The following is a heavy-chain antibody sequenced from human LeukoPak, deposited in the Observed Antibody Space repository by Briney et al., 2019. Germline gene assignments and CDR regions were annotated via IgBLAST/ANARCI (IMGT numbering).Heavy chain of an antibody. J-gene: IGHJ4*02. CDR1: GYTFTSYG. V-gene: IGHV1-18*01. CDR3: ARSYYDSSGYYTVYYFDY. Sequence: ASVKVSCKASGYTFTSYGISWVRQAPGQGLEWMGWISAYNGNTNYAQKLQGRVTMTTDTSTSTAYMELRSLRSDGTAVYYCARSYYDSSGYYTVYYFDYWGQGTLVTVSS. D-gene: IGHD3-22*01. CDR2: ISAYNGNT.